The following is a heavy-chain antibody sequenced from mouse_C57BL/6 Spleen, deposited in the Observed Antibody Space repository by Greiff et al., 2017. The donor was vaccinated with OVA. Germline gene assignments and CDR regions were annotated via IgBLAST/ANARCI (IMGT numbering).Heavy chain of an antibody. J-gene: IGHJ4*01. Sequence: VQLKESGPELVKPGASVKISCKASGYSFTGYYMHWVKQSSEKSLEWIGEINPSTGGTSYNQKFKGKATLTVDKSSSTAYMQLKSLTSEDSAVYYCARWANWDPYYAMDYWGQGTSVTVSS. CDR3: ARWANWDPYYAMDY. V-gene: IGHV1-43*01. D-gene: IGHD4-1*01. CDR2: INPSTGGT. CDR1: GYSFTGYY.